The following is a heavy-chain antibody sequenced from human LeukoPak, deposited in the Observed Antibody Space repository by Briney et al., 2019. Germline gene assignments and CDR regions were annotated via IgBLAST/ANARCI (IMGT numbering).Heavy chain of an antibody. D-gene: IGHD2-2*01. J-gene: IGHJ4*02. V-gene: IGHV3-53*01. Sequence: EGPLRHSCAASGFTLSGSFFYWIRLVPGKLLACVAFIHRDDNTYYADAVKGRFTMSRDSSKNTLYLQMNSLGADDTAVYYCAREVISTPSYFDYWGQGILVTVSS. CDR3: AREVISTPSYFDY. CDR1: GFTLSGSF. CDR2: IHRDDNT.